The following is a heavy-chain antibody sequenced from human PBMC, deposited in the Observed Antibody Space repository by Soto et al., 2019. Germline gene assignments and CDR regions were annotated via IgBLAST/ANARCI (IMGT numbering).Heavy chain of an antibody. V-gene: IGHV3-30*18. CDR3: AKGPIHFDFWGARIEL. D-gene: IGHD3-3*01. CDR1: GFTFNSYA. CDR2: ISYDGTNK. J-gene: IGHJ4*02. Sequence: QVQLVESGVGVVQPGRSLRLSCAASGFTFNSYAMHWVRQAPGKGLEWVAVISYDGTNKYYADSVKGRFTISRDNSKNTLELQVNSLRAEDTAGYDCAKGPIHFDFWGARIELWGQGTLVTVSS.